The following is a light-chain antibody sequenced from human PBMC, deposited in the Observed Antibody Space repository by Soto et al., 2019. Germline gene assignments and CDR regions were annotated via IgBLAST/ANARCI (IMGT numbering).Light chain of an antibody. Sequence: QSALTQPASVSGSPGQSITISCTGTSSDVGGYNYVSWYQQHPGKAPKLMIYDVSNRPSGVSNRFSGSKSGNTASLTISGLPPEDEDDYYCSSYTSSSTVVVGGGTKLTVL. J-gene: IGLJ2*01. CDR1: SSDVGGYNY. V-gene: IGLV2-14*01. CDR3: SSYTSSSTVV. CDR2: DVS.